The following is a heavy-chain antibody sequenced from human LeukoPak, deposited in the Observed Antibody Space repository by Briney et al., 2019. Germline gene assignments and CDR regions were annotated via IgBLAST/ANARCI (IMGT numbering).Heavy chain of an antibody. J-gene: IGHJ6*03. CDR3: AKEATGENNYYYMDV. V-gene: IGHV3-43*01. CDR1: GFTFDDYT. Sequence: GGSLRLSRAASGFTFDDYTMHWVRQAPGKGLEWVSLISWDGGSTYYADSVKGRFTISRDNSKNSLYLQMNSLRTEDTALYYCAKEATGENNYYYMDVWGKGTTVTVSS. CDR2: ISWDGGST. D-gene: IGHD2/OR15-2a*01.